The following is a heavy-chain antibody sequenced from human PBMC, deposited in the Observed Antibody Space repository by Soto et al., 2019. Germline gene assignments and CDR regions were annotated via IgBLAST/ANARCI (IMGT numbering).Heavy chain of an antibody. V-gene: IGHV1-69*01. D-gene: IGHD6-19*01. CDR3: ARQWLGPYYYYYGMDV. CDR2: IIPIFGTA. Sequence: QVQLVQSGAEVKKPGSSVKVSCKASGGTFSSYAISWVRQAPGQGLEWMGGIIPIFGTANYAQKFQGRVTITADESTSTAYMELSSLRSADTAEYYCARQWLGPYYYYYGMDVWGQGTTVTVSS. CDR1: GGTFSSYA. J-gene: IGHJ6*02.